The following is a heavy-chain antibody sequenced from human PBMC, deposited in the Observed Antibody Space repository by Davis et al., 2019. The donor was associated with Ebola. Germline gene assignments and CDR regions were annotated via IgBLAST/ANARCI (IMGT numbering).Heavy chain of an antibody. CDR1: GGTFSIYA. J-gene: IGHJ4*02. Sequence: AASVKVSCKASGGTFSIYAINWVRQAPGQGLEWMGGIIPFFHTANYAQKFQGRVTITADESTSTAYMELSSLGSEDTAVYYCARDRASRYGEFDYWGQGTLVTVSS. CDR2: IIPFFHTA. V-gene: IGHV1-69*13. CDR3: ARDRASRYGEFDY. D-gene: IGHD4-17*01.